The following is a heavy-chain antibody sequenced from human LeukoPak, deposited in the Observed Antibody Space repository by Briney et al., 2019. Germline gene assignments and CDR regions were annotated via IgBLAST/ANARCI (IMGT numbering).Heavy chain of an antibody. D-gene: IGHD3-22*01. CDR2: IYPGDSDT. CDR3: ASSQYYYDNSGHLFHY. CDR1: GYRSVNYW. V-gene: IGHV5-51*01. Sequence: GEALTISCKGSGYRSVNYWIAWVRQLPGKGLEWMGTIYPGDSDTRFSPSLRGLVTFSADKSTSTAYLQWDTLKASDTAMYYCASSQYYYDNSGHLFHYWGQGTLVTVSS. J-gene: IGHJ4*02.